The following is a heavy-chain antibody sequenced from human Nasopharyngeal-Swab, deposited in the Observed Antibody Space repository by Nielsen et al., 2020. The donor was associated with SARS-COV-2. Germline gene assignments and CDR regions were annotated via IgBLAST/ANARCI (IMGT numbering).Heavy chain of an antibody. CDR2: IYYSGST. CDR3: ARDPALYDILTGFLYYYGMDV. Sequence: SETLSLTCTVSGGSISSYYWSWIRQPPGKGLEWIGYIYYSGSTHYNPSLKSRVTISVDTSKNQFSLKLSSVTAADTAVYYCARDPALYDILTGFLYYYGMDVWGQGTTVTVSS. CDR1: GGSISSYY. D-gene: IGHD3-9*01. V-gene: IGHV4-59*01. J-gene: IGHJ6*02.